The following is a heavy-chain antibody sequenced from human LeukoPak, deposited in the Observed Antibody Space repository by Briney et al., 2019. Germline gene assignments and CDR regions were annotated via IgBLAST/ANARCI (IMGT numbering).Heavy chain of an antibody. Sequence: GGSLRLSCAASGFTFDDYTMHWVRQVPGKGLEWVSLIGWDGSSTSYADSMKCRFTISRDNAKNSLFLQMNSLRAEDTALYYCARDRGGSYMYFQHWGQGTLVTVSS. V-gene: IGHV3-43*01. CDR3: ARDRGGSYMYFQH. CDR2: IGWDGSST. J-gene: IGHJ1*01. D-gene: IGHD1-26*01. CDR1: GFTFDDYT.